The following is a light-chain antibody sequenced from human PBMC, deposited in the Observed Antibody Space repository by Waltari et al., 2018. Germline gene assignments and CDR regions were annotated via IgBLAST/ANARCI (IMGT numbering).Light chain of an antibody. V-gene: IGKV2-28*01. Sequence: DIVMTQSPLSLPVTPGEPASISCRSSQSLLHVDGYNYLDWYLQKPGQSPQVRIYMGSNRAAGVPDRFSGSGSGTDFTLKISRVEAEDVGVYYCMQPLETPWTFGQGTKVEIK. CDR3: MQPLETPWT. CDR2: MGS. CDR1: QSLLHVDGYNY. J-gene: IGKJ1*01.